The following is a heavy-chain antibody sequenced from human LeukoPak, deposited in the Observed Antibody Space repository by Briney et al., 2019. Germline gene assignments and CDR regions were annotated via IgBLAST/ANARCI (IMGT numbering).Heavy chain of an antibody. CDR1: GGSISTYY. J-gene: IGHJ4*02. D-gene: IGHD6-13*01. V-gene: IGHV4-59*06. CDR3: ARGLVVSSSWPYYFDY. Sequence: SETLSLTCTVTGGSISTYYWSWIRQPPGKGLEWIGYIYYSGSTYYNPSLKSRVTISVDTSKNQFSLKLSSVTAADTAVYYCARGLVVSSSWPYYFDYWGQGTLVTVSS. CDR2: IYYSGST.